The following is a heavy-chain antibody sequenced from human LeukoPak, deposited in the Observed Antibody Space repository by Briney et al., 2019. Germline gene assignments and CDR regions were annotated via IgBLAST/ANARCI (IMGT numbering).Heavy chain of an antibody. J-gene: IGHJ4*02. CDR3: AKYYSTSGSSGGRVFDY. CDR2: IGSSNGDT. D-gene: IGHD3-10*01. V-gene: IGHV3-23*01. CDR1: GFIFSSYW. Sequence: PGGSLRLSCAASGFIFSSYWMHWARQAPGKGLEWVSTIGSSNGDTHYADSVKGRFTISRDNSKNTLFLQMNSLRAEDTAVYYCAKYYSTSGSSGGRVFDYWGQGTLVTVSS.